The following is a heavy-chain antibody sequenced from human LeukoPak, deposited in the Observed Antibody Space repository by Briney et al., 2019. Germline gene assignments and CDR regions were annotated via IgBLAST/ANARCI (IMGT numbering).Heavy chain of an antibody. D-gene: IGHD5-18*01. J-gene: IGHJ4*02. CDR1: GFTFNSYG. V-gene: IGHV3-30*02. CDR3: AKGGYSYGYGPDY. Sequence: GGSLRLSCAASGFTFNSYGMHWVRQAPGKGLEWVAFIRYDGSNKYYADSVKGRFTISRDNSKNTLYLQMNSLTAVDAAVYYCAKGGYSYGYGPDYWGQGTLVTVSS. CDR2: IRYDGSNK.